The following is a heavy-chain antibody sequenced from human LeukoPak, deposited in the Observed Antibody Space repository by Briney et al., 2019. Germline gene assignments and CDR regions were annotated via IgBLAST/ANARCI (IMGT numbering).Heavy chain of an antibody. D-gene: IGHD5/OR15-5a*01. CDR2: IYYSGST. V-gene: IGHV4-30-4*01. CDR3: AREVVSDYYFDY. CDR1: GGSISNYY. Sequence: PSETLCLTCTVSGGSISNYYWSWIRQPPGKGLEWIGYIYYSGSTYYNPSLKSRVTISVDMSKNQFSLKLSSVTAADTAVYYCAREVVSDYYFDYWGQGTLDPVFS. J-gene: IGHJ4*02.